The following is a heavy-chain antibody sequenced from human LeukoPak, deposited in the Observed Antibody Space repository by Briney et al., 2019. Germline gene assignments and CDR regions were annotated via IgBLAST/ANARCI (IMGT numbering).Heavy chain of an antibody. V-gene: IGHV3-53*05. CDR3: AHSGSYQNWFDP. Sequence: GGSLRLSCAASGFTVSSNYMSWVRQAPGKGLEWVSVIYSGGSTYYADSVKGRFTISRDNSKNTLYLQMNSLRAEDTAVYYCAHSGSYQNWFDPWGQGTLVTVSS. CDR1: GFTVSSNY. J-gene: IGHJ5*02. CDR2: IYSGGST. D-gene: IGHD1-26*01.